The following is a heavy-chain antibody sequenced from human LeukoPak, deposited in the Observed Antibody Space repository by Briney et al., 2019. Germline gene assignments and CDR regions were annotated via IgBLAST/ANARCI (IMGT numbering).Heavy chain of an antibody. D-gene: IGHD3-22*01. CDR1: GYTLTSYD. CDR2: MNPNSGNT. Sequence: TVSLSRKASGYTLTSYDINWVRQATGQGREGMGWMNPNSGNTGYAQKCQGRVTMTRNTSISTAYMELSSLRSEDAAVYYCARGSSGYSYYYYYYYMDVWGKGTTVTVSS. CDR3: ARGSSGYSYYYYYYYMDV. V-gene: IGHV1-8*01. J-gene: IGHJ6*03.